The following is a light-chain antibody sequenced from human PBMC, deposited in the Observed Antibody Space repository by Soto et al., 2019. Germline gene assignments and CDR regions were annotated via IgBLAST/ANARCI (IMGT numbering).Light chain of an antibody. Sequence: IQMTQSPSTLSASVGDTVTITCRASQTISVSLAWYRQKPGQPPKLLIYWASTRESGVPDRFSGSGSGTDFTLTISSLQAEDVAVYWCQQYYGSPVTFGQGTRLEIK. J-gene: IGKJ5*01. CDR2: WAS. CDR3: QQYYGSPVT. CDR1: QTISVS. V-gene: IGKV4-1*01.